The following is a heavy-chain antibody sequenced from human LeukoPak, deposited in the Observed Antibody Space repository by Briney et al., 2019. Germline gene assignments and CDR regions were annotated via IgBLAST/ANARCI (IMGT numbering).Heavy chain of an antibody. D-gene: IGHD3-16*02. Sequence: GASVKVSCKASGYTFTRHYMNWVRQAPGQGLEWMGWISGYNGETNYAEKFQGRITMTRDTSTGTTYMELRSLRSNDTAVYYCARCDYVWGDYRVRPILYFDYWGQGTLVSVSS. V-gene: IGHV1-18*04. CDR1: GYTFTRHY. CDR3: ARCDYVWGDYRVRPILYFDY. CDR2: ISGYNGET. J-gene: IGHJ4*02.